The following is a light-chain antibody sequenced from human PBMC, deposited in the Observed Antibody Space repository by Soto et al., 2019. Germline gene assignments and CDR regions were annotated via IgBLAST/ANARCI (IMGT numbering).Light chain of an antibody. CDR1: QVISSY. J-gene: IGKJ5*01. CDR2: AAS. V-gene: IGKV1-9*01. Sequence: IQLTQAPSFLSSSAGDRGTITWRASQVISSYLAWYQQKPGRAPKLLSYAASTLQSGVPSRFRGSGSGTEFTLTITSLQPEDFETYYCQQLNSFPITFGQGTRLEIK. CDR3: QQLNSFPIT.